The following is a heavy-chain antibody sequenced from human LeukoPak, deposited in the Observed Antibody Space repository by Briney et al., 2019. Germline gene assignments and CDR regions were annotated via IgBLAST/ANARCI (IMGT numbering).Heavy chain of an antibody. V-gene: IGHV3-30*02. J-gene: IGHJ4*02. CDR3: AKVLAVTSYGAKSVFDH. CDR2: IWYDGSNK. D-gene: IGHD4-23*01. Sequence: PGGSLRLSCAASGFTFSNYGMHWVRQAPGKGLEWVAFIWYDGSNKYYADSVKGRFTISRDKSKNTVYLQMNSLRAEDTAVYYCAKVLAVTSYGAKSVFDHWGQGTLVTVSS. CDR1: GFTFSNYG.